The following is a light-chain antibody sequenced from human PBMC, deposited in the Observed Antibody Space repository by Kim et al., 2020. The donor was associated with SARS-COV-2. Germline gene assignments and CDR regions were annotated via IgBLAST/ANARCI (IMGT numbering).Light chain of an antibody. J-gene: IGKJ2*01. CDR2: RVS. V-gene: IGKV2-30*01. Sequence: DVMMTQSPLSLPVTLGQPASISCRSSQSLVYSDGNTYLNWFQQRPGQSPRRLIHRVSNRDSGVPDRFSGSGSGTDFTLKISRVEAEDVGVYYCMQGTHWLYTFGQGTKLEI. CDR3: MQGTHWLYT. CDR1: QSLVYSDGNTY.